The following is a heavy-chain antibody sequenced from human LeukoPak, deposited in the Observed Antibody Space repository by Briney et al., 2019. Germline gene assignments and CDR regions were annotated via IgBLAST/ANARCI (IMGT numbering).Heavy chain of an antibody. J-gene: IGHJ5*02. Sequence: ASVKVSCKASGYTFTSYGISWVRQAPGQGLEWMGWISAYNGNTNYAQKIQGRVTMTTDTSKSTAYTALRSLGSDDTAVYYCARDRPWFDPWGQGTLVTVSS. CDR3: ARDRPWFDP. CDR1: GYTFTSYG. CDR2: ISAYNGNT. V-gene: IGHV1-18*01.